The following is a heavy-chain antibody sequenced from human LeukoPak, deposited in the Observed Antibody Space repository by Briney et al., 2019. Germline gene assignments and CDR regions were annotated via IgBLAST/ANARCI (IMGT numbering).Heavy chain of an antibody. CDR1: GGSISSDY. CDR3: ARLKPSSGIAAPSYFDY. Sequence: PSETLSLTCTVSGGSISSDYWSWIRQPPGKGLEWIGYIYYSGSTNYNPSLKSRVTISVDTSKNQLTLKLRSVTAADTAVYYCARLKPSSGIAAPSYFDYWGQGTLVTVSS. V-gene: IGHV4-59*01. D-gene: IGHD6-13*01. J-gene: IGHJ4*02. CDR2: IYYSGST.